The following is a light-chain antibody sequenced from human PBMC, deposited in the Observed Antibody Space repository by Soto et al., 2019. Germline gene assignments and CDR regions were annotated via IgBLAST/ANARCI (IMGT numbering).Light chain of an antibody. J-gene: IGKJ4*01. CDR1: QNVDSY. V-gene: IGKV3-11*01. Sequence: DIVLTQSPGTLSLSPGERATLSCRASQNVDSYLTWYQQKPGQAPRLLIYDVSKRATGIPVRFSGSGSGTDFTLTISSLEPEDVAIYYCQQRRNWPLTFGGGTKVEIK. CDR3: QQRRNWPLT. CDR2: DVS.